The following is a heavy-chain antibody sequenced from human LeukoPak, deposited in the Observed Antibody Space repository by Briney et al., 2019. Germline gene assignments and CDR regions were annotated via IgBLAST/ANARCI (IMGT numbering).Heavy chain of an antibody. CDR3: SAGATTYCGEDCYPSFFFYHGIDV. Sequence: SVNVSCTASGFTFTTFAVQWVRQARGQRLEWIGWIVVDGGNTHYAQKFQERVDIITDRSTNTVFMELRSLRSDDTAVYYCSAGATTYCGEDCYPSFFFYHGIDVWGQGATVTVSS. D-gene: IGHD2-21*02. J-gene: IGHJ6*02. CDR2: IVVDGGNT. V-gene: IGHV1-58*01. CDR1: GFTFTTFA.